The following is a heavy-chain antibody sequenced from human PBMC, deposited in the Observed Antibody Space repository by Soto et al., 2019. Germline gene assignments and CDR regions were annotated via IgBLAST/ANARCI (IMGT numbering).Heavy chain of an antibody. CDR3: ARLPRTGCSSTSCYFPDGYGDYAANAFDI. CDR1: GGSISSSSYY. V-gene: IGHV4-39*01. CDR2: IYYSGST. Sequence: SETLSLTCTVSGGSISSSSYYWGWIRQPPGKGLEWIGSIYYSGSTYYNPSLKSRVTISVDTSKNQFSLKLSSVTAADTAVYYCARLPRTGCSSTSCYFPDGYGDYAANAFDIWGQGTMVTVSS. D-gene: IGHD2-2*01. J-gene: IGHJ3*02.